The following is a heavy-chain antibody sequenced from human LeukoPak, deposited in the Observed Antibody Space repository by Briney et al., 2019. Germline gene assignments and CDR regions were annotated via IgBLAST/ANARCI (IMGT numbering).Heavy chain of an antibody. CDR1: GFTFSSYA. J-gene: IGHJ4*02. CDR3: ARARSSSWLGYFDY. CDR2: ISGSGGST. D-gene: IGHD6-13*01. V-gene: IGHV3-23*01. Sequence: GGSLRLSCAASGFTFSSYAMSWVRQAPGKGLEWVSAISGSGGSTYYADSVKGRFTISRDNSKNTLYLQMNSLRAEDTAMYYCARARSSSWLGYFDYWGQGTLVTVSS.